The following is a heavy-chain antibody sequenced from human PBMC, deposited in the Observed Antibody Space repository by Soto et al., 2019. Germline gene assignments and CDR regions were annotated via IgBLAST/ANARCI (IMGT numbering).Heavy chain of an antibody. Sequence: EVQLVESGGGLVRPGRSLRLSCAASGFTFDDYAMHWVRQAPGKGLEWVSGISWNSGSIGYADSVKGRFTISRDNAKNSLYLQMNSLRAEDTALYYCAKDKGYIATDAFDIWGQGTMVTVSS. CDR1: GFTFDDYA. CDR3: AKDKGYIATDAFDI. V-gene: IGHV3-9*01. CDR2: ISWNSGSI. J-gene: IGHJ3*02. D-gene: IGHD6-13*01.